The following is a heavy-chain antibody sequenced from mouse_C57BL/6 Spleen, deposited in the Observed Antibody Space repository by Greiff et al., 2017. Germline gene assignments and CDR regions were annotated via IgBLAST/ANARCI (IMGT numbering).Heavy chain of an antibody. V-gene: IGHV1-64*01. CDR3: ARGGLRDFDY. CDR1: GYTFTSYW. J-gene: IGHJ2*01. Sequence: QVQLQQPGAELVKPGASVKLSCKASGYTFTSYWMHWVKQRPGQGLEWIGMIHPTNGSTNYNEKFKGKATLTVDKSSSTAYMQLSSLTSEDSAVYYCARGGLRDFDYWGKGTTLTVSS. D-gene: IGHD1-1*01. CDR2: IHPTNGST.